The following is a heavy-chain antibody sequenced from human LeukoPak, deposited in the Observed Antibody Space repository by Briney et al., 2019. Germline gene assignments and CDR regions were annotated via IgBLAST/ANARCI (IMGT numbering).Heavy chain of an antibody. CDR2: INHSGST. D-gene: IGHD3/OR15-3a*01. Sequence: SETLSLTCAVYGGSFSGYYWSWIRRPPGKGLEWIGEINHSGSTNYNPSLKSRVTISVDTSKNQFSLKLSSVTAADTAVYYCARGGRGLVARPDYWGQGTLVTVSS. CDR1: GGSFSGYY. J-gene: IGHJ4*02. CDR3: ARGGRGLVARPDY. V-gene: IGHV4-34*01.